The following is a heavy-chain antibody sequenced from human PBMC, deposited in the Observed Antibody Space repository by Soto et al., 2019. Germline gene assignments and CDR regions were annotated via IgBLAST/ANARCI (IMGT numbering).Heavy chain of an antibody. D-gene: IGHD3-22*01. CDR3: ARDYYKYYDSSGYYRSPAY. J-gene: IGHJ4*02. V-gene: IGHV3-53*01. CDR1: GFTVSGNY. CDR2: IYSGGST. Sequence: GGSLRLSCAASGFTVSGNYMSWVRQAPGKGLEWVSVIYSGGSTYYADSVKGRFTISRDNSKNTLYLQMSSLRPEDTAVYYCARDYYKYYDSSGYYRSPAYWGQGT.